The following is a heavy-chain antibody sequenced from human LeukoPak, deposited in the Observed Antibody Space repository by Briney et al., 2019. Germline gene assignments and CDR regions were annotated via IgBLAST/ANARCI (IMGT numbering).Heavy chain of an antibody. D-gene: IGHD7-27*01. CDR1: GFIFSPYA. CDR3: ARDHNWGFDF. CDR2: ISSTYNI. J-gene: IGHJ4*02. V-gene: IGHV3-48*02. Sequence: GGSLRLSCAASGFIFSPYAMNWVRQAPGRGLEWVSYISSTYNIYYSDSVRGRFTTSRDNAKNSVYLQMNSLRDEDTAVYYCARDHNWGFDFWGQGTLVAVSS.